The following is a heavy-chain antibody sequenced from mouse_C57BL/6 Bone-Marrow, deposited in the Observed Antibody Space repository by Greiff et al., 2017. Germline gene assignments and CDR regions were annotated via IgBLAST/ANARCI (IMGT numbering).Heavy chain of an antibody. CDR3: TTYGWYFDV. CDR2: IDPENGDT. CDR1: GFNIKDDY. J-gene: IGHJ1*03. Sequence: EVKLVESGAELVRPGASVKLSCTASGFNIKDDYMHWVKQRPEQGLEWIGWIDPENGDTEYASKFQGKATITADTSSNTAYLQLSSLTSEDTAVYYCTTYGWYFDVWGTGTTVTVSS. D-gene: IGHD1-1*02. V-gene: IGHV14-4*01.